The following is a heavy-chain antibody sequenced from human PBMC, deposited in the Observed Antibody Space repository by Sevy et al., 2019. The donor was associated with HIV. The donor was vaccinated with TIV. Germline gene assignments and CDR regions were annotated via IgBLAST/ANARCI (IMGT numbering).Heavy chain of an antibody. D-gene: IGHD4-17*01. V-gene: IGHV4-59*01. Sequence: SETLSLTCTVSGGSISSYYWSWIRQPPGKGLEWIGYIYYSGSTNYNPPLKSRVTISVDTSKNQFSLKLSSVTAADTAVYYCARADYGDPRYYYYYYMDVWGKGTTVTVSS. CDR2: IYYSGST. CDR1: GGSISSYY. J-gene: IGHJ6*03. CDR3: ARADYGDPRYYYYYYMDV.